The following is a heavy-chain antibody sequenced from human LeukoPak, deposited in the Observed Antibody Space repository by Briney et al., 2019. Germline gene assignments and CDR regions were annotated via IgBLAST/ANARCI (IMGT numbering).Heavy chain of an antibody. J-gene: IGHJ4*02. CDR2: ISGYNGDT. CDR3: ATSTGGYPDLYLHY. CDR1: RYTLTAYG. V-gene: IGHV1-18*01. D-gene: IGHD3-16*02. Sequence: GASVKVSCMASRYTLTAYGISWVRQAPGQGLEWMGWISGYNGDTKYAQRFEGRVTMTTDTSTTTAFMHQSSLRSDDTGVYFCATSTGGYPDLYLHYWGQGTLVSVSS.